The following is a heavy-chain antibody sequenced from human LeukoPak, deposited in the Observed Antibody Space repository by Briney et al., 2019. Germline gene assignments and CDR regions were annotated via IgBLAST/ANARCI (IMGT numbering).Heavy chain of an antibody. V-gene: IGHV1-69*04. J-gene: IGHJ4*02. CDR3: ARGSLLRNYFGY. Sequence: GSSVKVSCKASGGTFSSYAISWVRQAPGQGLEWMGRIIPILGIANYAQKFQGRVTITADKSTSTAYMELSSLRSEDTAVYYCARGSLLRNYFGYWGQGTLVTVSS. CDR1: GGTFSSYA. CDR2: IIPILGIA. D-gene: IGHD5/OR15-5a*01.